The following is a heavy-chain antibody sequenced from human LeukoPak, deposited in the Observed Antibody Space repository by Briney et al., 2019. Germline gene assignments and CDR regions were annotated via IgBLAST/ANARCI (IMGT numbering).Heavy chain of an antibody. CDR2: IYHSGST. Sequence: SETLSLTCAVSGGSISSGGYSWSWIRQPPGKGLEWIGYIYHSGSTYYNPSLKSRVTMSVDTSRNQFSLKLSSVTAADTAVYYCARAYCSGGSCYSGFDYWGQGTLVTVSS. V-gene: IGHV4-30-2*01. J-gene: IGHJ4*02. CDR1: GGSISSGGYS. CDR3: ARAYCSGGSCYSGFDY. D-gene: IGHD2-15*01.